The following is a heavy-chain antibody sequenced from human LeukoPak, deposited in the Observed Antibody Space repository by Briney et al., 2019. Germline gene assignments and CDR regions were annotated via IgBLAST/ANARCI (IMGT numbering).Heavy chain of an antibody. J-gene: IGHJ4*02. CDR3: ANAASGYYDSSGPDY. CDR2: ISSSSSTI. D-gene: IGHD3-22*01. Sequence: GGSLRLSCAASGFTFSSYSMNWVRQAPGKGLEWVSYISSSSSTIYYADSVKGRFTISRDNAKNSLYLQMNSLRAEDTAVYYCANAASGYYDSSGPDYWGQGTLVTVSS. V-gene: IGHV3-48*04. CDR1: GFTFSSYS.